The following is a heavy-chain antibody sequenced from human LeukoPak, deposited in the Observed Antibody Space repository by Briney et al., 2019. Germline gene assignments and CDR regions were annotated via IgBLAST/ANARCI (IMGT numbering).Heavy chain of an antibody. V-gene: IGHV3-23*01. CDR3: TRNSGWYGLS. CDR1: GFTFSSYA. D-gene: IGHD6-19*01. J-gene: IGHJ1*01. Sequence: HPGGSLRLSCAASGFTFSSYAMSWVRQAPGKGLEWVSAISGSGGSTYYADSVKGRFTISRDNSNNTLFLHLNSLRGEDTAVYYCTRNSGWYGLSWGQGTLVTVSS. CDR2: ISGSGGST.